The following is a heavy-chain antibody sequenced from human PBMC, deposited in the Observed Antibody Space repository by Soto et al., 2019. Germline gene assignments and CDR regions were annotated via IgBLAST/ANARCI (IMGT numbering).Heavy chain of an antibody. CDR3: ARVDWGSFDY. V-gene: IGHV4-59*01. D-gene: IGHD3-9*01. Sequence: DTLSLTCTVSGASLSGYYWAWIRQPPGKGLEWIGNIFYSGSTDYNPSLKSRVTMSLDTSRSHFSLKIRSVTTADTAVYYCARVDWGSFDYWGQGTLVTVSS. CDR2: IFYSGST. CDR1: GASLSGYY. J-gene: IGHJ4*02.